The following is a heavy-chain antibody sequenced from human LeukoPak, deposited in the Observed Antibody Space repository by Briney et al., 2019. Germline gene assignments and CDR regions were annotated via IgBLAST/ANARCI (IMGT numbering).Heavy chain of an antibody. CDR1: GGTFSSCA. J-gene: IGHJ6*04. D-gene: IGHD3-10*01. Sequence: VASVKVSCKASGGTFSSCAISWVRQAPGQGLEWMGGIIPIFGTANYAQKFQGRVTITADESTSTAYMELSSLRSEDTAVYYCARGRFGEFTLNYYYGMDVWGKGTTVTVSS. CDR3: ARGRFGEFTLNYYYGMDV. CDR2: IIPIFGTA. V-gene: IGHV1-69*13.